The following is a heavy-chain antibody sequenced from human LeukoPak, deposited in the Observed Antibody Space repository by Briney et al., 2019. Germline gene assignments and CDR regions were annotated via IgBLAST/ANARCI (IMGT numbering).Heavy chain of an antibody. Sequence: PGGSLRLSCAASGFTFSSYWMHWVRHAPGKGLVWVSRINSDGSSTSYADSVKGRFTISRDNAKNTVYLQMNSLRAEDTAVYYCARDSGYSYGFPFDYWGQGTLVTVSS. CDR3: ARDSGYSYGFPFDY. J-gene: IGHJ4*02. V-gene: IGHV3-74*01. D-gene: IGHD5-18*01. CDR2: INSDGSST. CDR1: GFTFSSYW.